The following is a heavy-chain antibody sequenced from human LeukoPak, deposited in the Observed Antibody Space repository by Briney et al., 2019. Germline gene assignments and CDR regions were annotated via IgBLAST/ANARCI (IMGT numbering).Heavy chain of an antibody. V-gene: IGHV3-23*01. CDR3: AKFRGWELPRKGAFDI. D-gene: IGHD1-26*01. CDR2: ISGSGSST. CDR1: GFTFSSYG. J-gene: IGHJ3*02. Sequence: GGSLRLPCAASGFTFSSYGMSWVRQAPGKGLEWVSGISGSGSSTYYADSVKGRFTISRDNSKNTLYLQMNSLRAEDTALYYCAKFRGWELPRKGAFDIWGQGTMVTVSS.